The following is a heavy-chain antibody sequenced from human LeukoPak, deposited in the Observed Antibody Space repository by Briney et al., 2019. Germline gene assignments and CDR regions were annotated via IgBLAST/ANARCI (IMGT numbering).Heavy chain of an antibody. J-gene: IGHJ3*02. CDR3: ARRQLPDAFDI. CDR2: IDPSDSYT. CDR1: GYSFTTYW. D-gene: IGHD2-2*01. V-gene: IGHV5-10-1*01. Sequence: GASLMISCKAAGYSFTTYWISWGRQMPGKRLEWMGRIDPSDSYTNYSPSFQGHVTISADKSISTAYLQWSSLKASDTAIYYCARRQLPDAFDIWGQGTMVTVSS.